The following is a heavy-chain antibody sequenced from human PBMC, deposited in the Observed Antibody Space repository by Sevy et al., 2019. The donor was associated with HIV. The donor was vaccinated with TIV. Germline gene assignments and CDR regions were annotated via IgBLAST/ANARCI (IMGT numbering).Heavy chain of an antibody. Sequence: GSVKVSCKSSGYTFTNYGISWVRQAPGQGLEWMGWISTYTFKTNYAQKFQGRVTMTADTSTGTVYMDLRSLRSDDTAMYYCAGENAWGRGYSWGQGTLVTVSS. V-gene: IGHV1-18*01. D-gene: IGHD1-26*01. CDR2: ISTYTFKT. J-gene: IGHJ4*02. CDR3: AGENAWGRGYS. CDR1: GYTFTNYG.